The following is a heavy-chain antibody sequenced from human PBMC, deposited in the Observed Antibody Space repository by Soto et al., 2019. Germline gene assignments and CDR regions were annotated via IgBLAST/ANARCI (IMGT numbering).Heavy chain of an antibody. Sequence: QVVLLQSGTEVKRPGSSVKVSCKASGVPFHSYGFAWVRQAPGRGLEWVGRINPASQLRNYEQSLQDSVTITADTSTTTAYMALSVLTAGDTAVYYCARMKVARLDHWGQGTLVTVSS. CDR3: ARMKVARLDH. D-gene: IGHD5-12*01. CDR1: GVPFHSYG. J-gene: IGHJ4*02. V-gene: IGHV1-69*09. CDR2: INPASQLR.